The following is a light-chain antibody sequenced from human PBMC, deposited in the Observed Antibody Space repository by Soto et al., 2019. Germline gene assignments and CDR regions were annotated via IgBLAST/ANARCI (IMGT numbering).Light chain of an antibody. V-gene: IGKV3-20*01. CDR1: QSVTSSN. CDR2: GAS. CDR3: QHYGASQYT. Sequence: IVLKQSPGTLSLSPGETVTLSCRASQSVTSSNLAWYQQKPGQAPRLLIYGASYMATGIADKFTGGGSGADFSLTISRLEPEDFAVYFCQHYGASQYTFGQGTKLEIK. J-gene: IGKJ2*01.